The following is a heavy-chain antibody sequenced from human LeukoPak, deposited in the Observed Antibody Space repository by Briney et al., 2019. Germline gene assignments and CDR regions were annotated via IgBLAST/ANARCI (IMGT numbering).Heavy chain of an antibody. CDR1: GFTFSSYW. CDR2: IKQDGSEK. J-gene: IGHJ6*03. Sequence: GGSLRLSCAASGFTFSSYWMSWVRQAPGKGLEWVANIKQDGSEKYYVDSVKGRFTISRDNAKNSLYLQMNSLRAEDPAVYYCARGRQYCSSTSCPTQGSYYYYYYMDVWGKGTTVTISS. D-gene: IGHD2-2*01. V-gene: IGHV3-7*01. CDR3: ARGRQYCSSTSCPTQGSYYYYYYMDV.